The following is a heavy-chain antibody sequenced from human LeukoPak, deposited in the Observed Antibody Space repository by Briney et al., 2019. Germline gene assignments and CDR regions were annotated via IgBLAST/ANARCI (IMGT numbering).Heavy chain of an antibody. D-gene: IGHD5-24*01. CDR2: IYSGGNT. CDR3: AGARDRESDY. J-gene: IGHJ4*02. CDR1: GFTFSANY. Sequence: GGSLRLSCAASGFTFSANYMSWVRQAPGKGLEWVSVIYSGGNTYYADSVKGRFTISRDNSKNTLYLQMNSLRAEDTAMYFCAGARDRESDYWGQGTLVTVSS. V-gene: IGHV3-66*01.